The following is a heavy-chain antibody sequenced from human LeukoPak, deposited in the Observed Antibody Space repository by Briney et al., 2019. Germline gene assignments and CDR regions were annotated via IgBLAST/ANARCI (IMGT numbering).Heavy chain of an antibody. D-gene: IGHD2-2*01. J-gene: IGHJ5*02. CDR2: ISAYNGNT. CDR1: GYTFTSYG. Sequence: GASVKVSCKASGYTFTSYGISWVRQAPGQGLEWMGWISAYNGNTNYAQKLQGRVTMTTDTSTSTAYMELRSLRSDDTAVYYCARGYCTSCYLGWFDPWGQGTLVTVSS. CDR3: ARGYCTSCYLGWFDP. V-gene: IGHV1-18*01.